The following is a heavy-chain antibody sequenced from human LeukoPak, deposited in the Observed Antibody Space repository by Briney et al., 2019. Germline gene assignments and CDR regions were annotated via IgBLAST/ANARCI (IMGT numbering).Heavy chain of an antibody. J-gene: IGHJ6*03. D-gene: IGHD2-21*02. CDR2: INPNSGGT. CDR3: ARGVTARGFYYYMDV. V-gene: IGHV1-2*02. Sequence: ASVKVSCKASGYTFTDYYIHWVRQAPGQGLEWMGWINPNSGGTSYAQKFQGRVTMTRDTSSSTAYMELSRLRSDDTAVYYCARGVTARGFYYYMDVWGKGTTVTISS. CDR1: GYTFTDYY.